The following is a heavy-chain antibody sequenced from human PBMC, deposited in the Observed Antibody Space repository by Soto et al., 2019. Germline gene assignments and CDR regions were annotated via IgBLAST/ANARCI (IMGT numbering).Heavy chain of an antibody. Sequence: EVQLVESGGGLVQPGGSLRLSCAGSGFIFSNYWMHWVRQAPGTGLEWVARIDHDGPTDYADSVRGRFTISRDNAENTLYLQMNSLRPENTAGYYCVRDSHGDYWGQGTLVTVSS. CDR1: GFIFSNYW. J-gene: IGHJ4*02. CDR2: IDHDGPT. CDR3: VRDSHGDY. V-gene: IGHV3-74*01.